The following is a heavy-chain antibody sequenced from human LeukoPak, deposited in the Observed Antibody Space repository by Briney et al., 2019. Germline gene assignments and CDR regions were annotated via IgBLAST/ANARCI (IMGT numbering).Heavy chain of an antibody. CDR2: ISGSGGST. V-gene: IGHV3-23*01. D-gene: IGHD5-12*01. CDR3: AKGVSRGYSGFDAFDI. CDR1: GFTFSSYA. Sequence: GGSLRLSCAASGFTFSSYAMSWVRQAPGKGLEWVSAISGSGGSTYYADSVKGRFTISRDNSKNTLYLQMNSLRAEDTAVYYCAKGVSRGYSGFDAFDIWGQRTMVTVSS. J-gene: IGHJ3*02.